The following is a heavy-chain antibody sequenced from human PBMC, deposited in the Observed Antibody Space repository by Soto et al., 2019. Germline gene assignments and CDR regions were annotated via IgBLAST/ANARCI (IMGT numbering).Heavy chain of an antibody. CDR3: ARAGYCGPGCYYYFDY. V-gene: IGHV3-7*01. CDR2: IKPDGSAT. CDR1: GFTFGSYW. D-gene: IGHD2-21*02. Sequence: GGSLRLSCAVSGFTFGSYWMNWVRLIPGKGLEWVAYIKPDGSATYYVDSVKGRFTISRDNAKNSLYLQMNSLRVEDTSVYYCARAGYCGPGCYYYFDYWGQGTLVTVS. J-gene: IGHJ4*02.